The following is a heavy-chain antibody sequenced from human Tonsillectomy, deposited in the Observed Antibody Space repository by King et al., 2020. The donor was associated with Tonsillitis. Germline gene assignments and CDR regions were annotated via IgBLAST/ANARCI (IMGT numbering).Heavy chain of an antibody. J-gene: IGHJ4*02. CDR3: ARHVVGDPRPYRFDY. CDR2: IYDGGSF. CDR1: GDSISFYY. V-gene: IGHV4-59*08. Sequence: QLQESGPGLVKPSETLSLMCTVSGDSISFYYWSWIRQPPGKGLEWIGYIYDGGSFNYNPSLKSRVTISVDTSKNQFSLMLSSVTAADTALYYCARHVVGDPRPYRFDYWGQGTLVTVSS. D-gene: IGHD4-17*01.